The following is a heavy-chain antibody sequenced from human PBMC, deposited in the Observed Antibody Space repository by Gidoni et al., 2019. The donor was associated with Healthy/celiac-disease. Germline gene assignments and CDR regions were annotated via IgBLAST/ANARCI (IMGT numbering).Heavy chain of an antibody. CDR1: GFPFSSYA. D-gene: IGHD5-12*01. CDR2: ISGSGGST. J-gene: IGHJ4*02. CDR3: AKSGRWLQSPFDY. Sequence: EVQLLESGGGLVQPGGSLRLSCAASGFPFSSYAMSWVRQAPGKGLEWVSAISGSGGSTYYADSVKGRFTISRDNSKNTLYLQMNSLRAEDTAVYYCAKSGRWLQSPFDYWGQGTLVTVSS. V-gene: IGHV3-23*01.